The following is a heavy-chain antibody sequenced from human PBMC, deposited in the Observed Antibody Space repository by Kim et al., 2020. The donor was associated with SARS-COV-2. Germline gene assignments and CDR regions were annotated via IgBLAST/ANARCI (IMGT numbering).Heavy chain of an antibody. V-gene: IGHV3-15*01. J-gene: IGHJ4*02. CDR3: TIRIAAAGRVDY. D-gene: IGHD6-13*01. Sequence: GGSLRLSCAASGFTFSNAWMSWVRQAPGKGLEWVGRIKSKTDGGTTDYAAPVKGRFTISRDDSKNTLYLQMNSLKTEDTAVYYCTIRIAAAGRVDYWGQGTLVTVSS. CDR2: IKSKTDGGTT. CDR1: GFTFSNAW.